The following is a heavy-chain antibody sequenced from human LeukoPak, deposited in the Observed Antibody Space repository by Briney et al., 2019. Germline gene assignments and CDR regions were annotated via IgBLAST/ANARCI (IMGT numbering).Heavy chain of an antibody. CDR1: GGSISSGGYY. V-gene: IGHV4-30-2*03. CDR3: ARATYYDFWSGNAHFDY. J-gene: IGHJ4*02. Sequence: SETLSLTCTVSGGSISSGGYYWSWIRQPPGKGLEWIGYIYYSGSTYYNPSLKSRVTISVDTSKNQFSLKLSSVTAADTAVYYCARATYYDFWSGNAHFDYWGQGTLVTVSS. D-gene: IGHD3-3*01. CDR2: IYYSGST.